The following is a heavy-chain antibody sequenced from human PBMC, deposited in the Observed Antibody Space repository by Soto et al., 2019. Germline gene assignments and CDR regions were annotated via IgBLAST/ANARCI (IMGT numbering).Heavy chain of an antibody. Sequence: QVQLVQSGAEVKKPGASVKVSCKASGYTFTSYGISWVRQAPGQGLEWMGWISAYNGNTNYAQKLQGRGTMTTDTAKSTAYMELRSLRSDDTAVYYCARDSDIVLVPAASVDSWFDPWGQGTLVTVSS. CDR3: ARDSDIVLVPAASVDSWFDP. CDR2: ISAYNGNT. J-gene: IGHJ5*02. CDR1: GYTFTSYG. V-gene: IGHV1-18*01. D-gene: IGHD2-2*01.